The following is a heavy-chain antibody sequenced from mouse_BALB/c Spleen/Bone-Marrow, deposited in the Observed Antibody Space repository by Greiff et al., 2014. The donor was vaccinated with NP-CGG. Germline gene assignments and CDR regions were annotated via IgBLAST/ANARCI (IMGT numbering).Heavy chain of an antibody. D-gene: IGHD2-3*01. J-gene: IGHJ2*01. CDR2: INPGSGST. CDR3: ARYEGYFDH. CDR1: GYAFTDYL. V-gene: IGHV1-54*01. Sequence: QVQLQQSGAELVRPGTSVKVSCKASGYAFTDYLMEWLKQRPGQGLEWIGVINPGSGSTNYNEKFKDKATLTADKSSSTAYMQLSILTTDDSAVYFCARYEGYFDHLGLSTILTVSS.